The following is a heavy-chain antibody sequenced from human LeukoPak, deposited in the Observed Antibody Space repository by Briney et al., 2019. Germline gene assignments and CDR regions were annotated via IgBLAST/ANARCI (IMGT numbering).Heavy chain of an antibody. J-gene: IGHJ5*02. Sequence: GASVKVSCKASLYTFTGYFMHWVRQAPGQGLEWMGWINPNSGGTNYAQKFQGRFTMTRDTSSSTAYMELSRLRSDDTAVYYCARDASSSWYGLFDPWGQGTLVTVSS. D-gene: IGHD6-13*01. CDR2: INPNSGGT. CDR3: ARDASSSWYGLFDP. V-gene: IGHV1-2*02. CDR1: LYTFTGYF.